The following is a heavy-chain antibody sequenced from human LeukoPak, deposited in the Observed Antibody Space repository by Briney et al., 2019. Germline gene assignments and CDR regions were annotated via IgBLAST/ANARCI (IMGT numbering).Heavy chain of an antibody. J-gene: IGHJ4*02. Sequence: GGSLRLSCAASGFTFSSYEMSWVRQAPGKGLEWVSFIYSGVGPHYSDSVKGRFTISRDDSKNTLYLQMNSLRAEDTAVYYCARRAGAYSHPYDYWGQGTLVTVSS. CDR3: ARRAGAYSHPYDY. CDR1: GFTFSSYE. CDR2: IYSGVGP. D-gene: IGHD4/OR15-4a*01. V-gene: IGHV3-53*01.